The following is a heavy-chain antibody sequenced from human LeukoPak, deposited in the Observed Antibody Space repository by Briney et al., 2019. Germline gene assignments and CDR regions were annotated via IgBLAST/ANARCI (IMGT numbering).Heavy chain of an antibody. CDR2: IRSKAYGGTT. Sequence: GGSLRLSCTASGFTFGDYAMSWVRQAPGKGLEWVGFIRSKAYGGTTEYAASVKGRFTISRDDSKSIAYLQMNSLKTEDTAVYYCTREAGGYYYGSGRDAGMDVWGQGTTVTVSS. CDR3: TREAGGYYYGSGRDAGMDV. J-gene: IGHJ6*02. V-gene: IGHV3-49*04. CDR1: GFTFGDYA. D-gene: IGHD3-10*01.